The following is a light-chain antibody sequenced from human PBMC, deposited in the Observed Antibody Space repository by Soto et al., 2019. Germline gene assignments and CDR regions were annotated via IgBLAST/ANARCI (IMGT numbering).Light chain of an antibody. Sequence: QSGLTQPASVSGSPGQSITISCTGTSSDVGSSDYVSWYQQHPGKAPKLMIYEVANRPSGFSNRFSGSKSGNTASLTISGLQAEDEADYYCGSYASSLYVFGTGTKLTVL. CDR1: SSDVGSSDY. CDR3: GSYASSLYV. J-gene: IGLJ1*01. V-gene: IGLV2-14*01. CDR2: EVA.